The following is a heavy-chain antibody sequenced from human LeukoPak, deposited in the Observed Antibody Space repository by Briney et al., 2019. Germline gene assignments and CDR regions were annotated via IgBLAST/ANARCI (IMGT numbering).Heavy chain of an antibody. Sequence: PGGSLRLSCAASGFTFSSYWMSWVRLAPGKGLEWIGSIYYSGSTNYNPSLKSRVTISVDTSKNQFSLKLSSVTAADTAVYYCARGPSSGSLFADYYYYYYMDVWGKGTTVTVSS. D-gene: IGHD3-10*01. CDR2: IYYSGST. CDR3: ARGPSSGSLFADYYYYYYMDV. CDR1: GFTFSSYW. J-gene: IGHJ6*03. V-gene: IGHV4-59*01.